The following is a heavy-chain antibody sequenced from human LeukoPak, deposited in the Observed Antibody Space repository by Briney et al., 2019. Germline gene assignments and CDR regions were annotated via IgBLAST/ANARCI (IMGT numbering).Heavy chain of an antibody. Sequence: PSETLSLTCAVYGGSFSGYYWSWIRQPPGKGLEWIGEINHSGSTNYNPSLKSRVTISVDTSKNQFSLKLSSVTAADTAVYYCASKRRYCSSTSCYLSWWFDPWGQGTLVTVSS. CDR1: GGSFSGYY. V-gene: IGHV4-34*01. CDR3: ASKRRYCSSTSCYLSWWFDP. J-gene: IGHJ5*02. CDR2: INHSGST. D-gene: IGHD2-2*01.